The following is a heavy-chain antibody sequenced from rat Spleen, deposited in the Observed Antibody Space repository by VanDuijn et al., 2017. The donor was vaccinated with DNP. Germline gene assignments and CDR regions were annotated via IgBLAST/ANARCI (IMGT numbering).Heavy chain of an antibody. J-gene: IGHJ2*01. CDR2: ISPGGGNT. Sequence: EVQLVESGGGLVQPGRSLKLSCAASGFTFSNYDMAWVRQTPTKGLKWVASISPGGGNTYYRDSVKGRFTISRDNAKSTLYLQMDSLRSEDTATYYCATDWSYYYSIFDYWGQGVMVTVSS. CDR3: ATDWSYYYSIFDY. D-gene: IGHD1-2*01. V-gene: IGHV5S14*01. CDR1: GFTFSNYD.